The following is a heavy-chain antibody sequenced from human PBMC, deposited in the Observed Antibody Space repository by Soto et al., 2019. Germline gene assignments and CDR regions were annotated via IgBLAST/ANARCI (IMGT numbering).Heavy chain of an antibody. Sequence: PSETLSLTCVVSSGSITSSRWWSWVRQSPGKGLEWIGQIDLGGSPNYNPSLESRLTMPVDKSKNQFSLNLRSVTAADTALYYCARHKPSGFGFDYWGQGTLVTVSS. D-gene: IGHD3-9*01. V-gene: IGHV4-4*02. J-gene: IGHJ4*02. CDR1: SGSITSSRW. CDR2: IDLGGSP. CDR3: ARHKPSGFGFDY.